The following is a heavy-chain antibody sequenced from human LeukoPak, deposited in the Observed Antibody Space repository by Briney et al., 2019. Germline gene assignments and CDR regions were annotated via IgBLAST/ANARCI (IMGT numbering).Heavy chain of an antibody. Sequence: PGGSLRLSCVASGFPFSSYWMTWVRQAPGKGLEWVSGISWNSGSIGYADSVKGRFTISRDNAKNSLYLQMNSLRAEDTALYYCAKDTGYSSGKGYFDYWGQGTLVTVSS. J-gene: IGHJ4*02. CDR1: GFPFSSYW. CDR2: ISWNSGSI. V-gene: IGHV3-9*01. CDR3: AKDTGYSSGKGYFDY. D-gene: IGHD6-19*01.